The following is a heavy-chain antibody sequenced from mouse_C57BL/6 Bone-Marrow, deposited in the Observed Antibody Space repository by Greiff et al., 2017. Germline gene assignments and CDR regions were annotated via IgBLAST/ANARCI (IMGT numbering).Heavy chain of an antibody. CDR2: ISSGGSYT. Sequence: EVKLQESGGDLVKPGGSLKLSCAASGFTFSSYGMSWVRQTPDKRLEWVATISSGGSYTYYPDSVKGRFTISRDNANNTLYLQMSSLKSEDTAMYYCARPYDYDDGYYYAMDYWGQGTSVTVSS. V-gene: IGHV5-6*01. D-gene: IGHD2-4*01. CDR1: GFTFSSYG. CDR3: ARPYDYDDGYYYAMDY. J-gene: IGHJ4*01.